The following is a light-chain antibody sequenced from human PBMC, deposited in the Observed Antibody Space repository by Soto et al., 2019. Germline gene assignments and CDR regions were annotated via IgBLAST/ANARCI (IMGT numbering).Light chain of an antibody. Sequence: DIVSSQFPSTLSLSPEERATLSCGASQSIGLAIAWYQHKPGQAPRLLIFDASQRATGIPARFRGSGSGTDFTLSISSLEPEDFAVYYCQQRTDRPPWTFGQGTKVDIK. V-gene: IGKV3-11*01. CDR3: QQRTDRPPWT. J-gene: IGKJ1*01. CDR2: DAS. CDR1: QSIGLA.